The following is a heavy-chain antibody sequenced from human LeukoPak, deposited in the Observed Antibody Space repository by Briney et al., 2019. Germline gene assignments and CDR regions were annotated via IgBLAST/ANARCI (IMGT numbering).Heavy chain of an antibody. CDR2: IKSKLHGGTS. Sequence: GGSLRLSCAASGVTFYNAWMSWVRQAPGKGLEWVARIKSKLHGGTSDYAAPVKGRFTISRDDSENMVYLQMNSLETDDTAVYYCTTSTSPGIDHWGQGTLVTVSS. CDR3: TTSTSPGIDH. D-gene: IGHD5/OR15-5a*01. J-gene: IGHJ4*02. CDR1: GVTFYNAW. V-gene: IGHV3-15*01.